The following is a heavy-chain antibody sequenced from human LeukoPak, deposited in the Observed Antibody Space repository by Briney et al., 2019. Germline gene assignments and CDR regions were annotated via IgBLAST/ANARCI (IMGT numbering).Heavy chain of an antibody. CDR1: GGSFSGYY. J-gene: IGHJ5*02. V-gene: IGHV4-4*07. CDR3: AKEDPMLTTLDP. D-gene: IGHD4/OR15-4a*01. Sequence: PSETLSLTCAVYGGSFSGYYWSWIRQPAGKGLEWIGRIYTSGSTNYNPSLKSRVTMSVDTSKNQFSLKLSSVTAADTAVYYCAKEDPMLTTLDPWGQGTLVTVSS. CDR2: IYTSGST.